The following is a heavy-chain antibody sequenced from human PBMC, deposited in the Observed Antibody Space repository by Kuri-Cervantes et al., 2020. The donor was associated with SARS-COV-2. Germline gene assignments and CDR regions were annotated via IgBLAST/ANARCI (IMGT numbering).Heavy chain of an antibody. CDR3: ATGPPTSLGGNWFDP. Sequence: GESLKISCAASGFTFSSYAMHWVRQAPGKGLEWVAVISYDGSNKYYADSVKGRFTISRDNSKNTLYLQMNSLRSEDTAVYYCATGPPTSLGGNWFDPWGQGTLVTVSS. CDR1: GFTFSSYA. CDR2: ISYDGSNK. V-gene: IGHV3-30-3*01. J-gene: IGHJ5*02. D-gene: IGHD3-16*01.